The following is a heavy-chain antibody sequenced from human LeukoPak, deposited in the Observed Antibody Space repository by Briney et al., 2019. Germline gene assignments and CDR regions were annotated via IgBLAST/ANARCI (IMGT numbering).Heavy chain of an antibody. CDR2: IKSKTDGGTT. D-gene: IGHD3-22*01. J-gene: IGHJ4*02. Sequence: GGSLRLSCAASGFTFSNAWMSWVRQAPGKGLEWVGRIKSKTDGGTTDYAAPVKGRFTISRDDSKNTLYLQMNSLKTEDTAVYYCTTDEVVITNFDYWGQGTLVTVSS. CDR3: TTDEVVITNFDY. CDR1: GFTFSNAW. V-gene: IGHV3-15*01.